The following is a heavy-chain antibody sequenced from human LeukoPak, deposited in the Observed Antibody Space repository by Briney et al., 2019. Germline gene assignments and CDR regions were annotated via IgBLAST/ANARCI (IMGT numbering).Heavy chain of an antibody. J-gene: IGHJ4*02. Sequence: SETLSPTCTVSGGSISSYYWSWMRQPPGKGLEWIGYIYYSGRTNYNPSLKRRVTISVDTSKKQFSLRQRTVTAAHTAVYYCARGTGVAVAGNYWGQGTLVTVSS. CDR2: IYYSGRT. CDR1: GGSISSYY. CDR3: ARGTGVAVAGNY. D-gene: IGHD6-19*01. V-gene: IGHV4-59*08.